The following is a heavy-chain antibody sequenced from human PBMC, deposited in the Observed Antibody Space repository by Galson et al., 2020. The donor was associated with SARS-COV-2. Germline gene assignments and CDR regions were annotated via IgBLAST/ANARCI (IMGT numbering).Heavy chain of an antibody. D-gene: IGHD3-3*01. CDR2: IYYSGST. CDR3: ARSPVGRLRFLEWLFDYFDL. J-gene: IGHJ2*01. CDR1: GGSISSSSYY. V-gene: IGHV4-39*07. Sequence: SETLSLTCTVSGGSISSSSYYWGWIRQPPGKGLEWIGSIYYSGSTYYNPSLKSRVTISVDTSKNQFSLKLSSVTAADTAVYYCARSPVGRLRFLEWLFDYFDLWGRGTLVTVSS.